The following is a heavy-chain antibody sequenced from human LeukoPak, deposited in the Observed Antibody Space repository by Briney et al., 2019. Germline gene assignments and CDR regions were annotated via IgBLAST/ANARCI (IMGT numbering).Heavy chain of an antibody. D-gene: IGHD2-15*01. V-gene: IGHV3-23*01. CDR3: ARAAYCSGGSCYEDY. Sequence: GGSLRLSCAASGFTFSRDAMNWARQAPGKGLEWVSIISGNGGTTYYADAVKGRFTISRDNSRNTLYLQINSLRVEDTAFYYCARAAYCSGGSCYEDYWGQGTLVTVSS. J-gene: IGHJ4*02. CDR2: ISGNGGTT. CDR1: GFTFSRDA.